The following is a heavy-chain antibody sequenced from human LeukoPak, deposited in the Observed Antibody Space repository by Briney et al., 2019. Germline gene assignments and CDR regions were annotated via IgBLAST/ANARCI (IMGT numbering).Heavy chain of an antibody. CDR2: IYYSGST. D-gene: IGHD5-18*01. CDR3: ARLGYTYGHFDY. Sequence: WIGYIYYSGSTNYNPSLKSRVTISVDTSKNQFSLKLSSVTAADTAVYYCARLGYTYGHFDYWGQGTLVTVSS. J-gene: IGHJ4*02. V-gene: IGHV4-59*08.